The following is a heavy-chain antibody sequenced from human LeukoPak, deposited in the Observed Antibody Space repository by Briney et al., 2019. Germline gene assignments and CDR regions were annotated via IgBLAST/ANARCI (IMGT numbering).Heavy chain of an antibody. V-gene: IGHV1-8*01. D-gene: IGHD5-12*01. Sequence: ASVKVSCKASGYTFTNYDISWVRQATGQGLEWMGWMNPNSGNTGYAGKFQGRVTMTRDTSINTAYMELRSLRSEDTAEYYCARNSGLADCWGQGTLVTVSS. CDR3: ARNSGLADC. CDR1: GYTFTNYD. J-gene: IGHJ4*02. CDR2: MNPNSGNT.